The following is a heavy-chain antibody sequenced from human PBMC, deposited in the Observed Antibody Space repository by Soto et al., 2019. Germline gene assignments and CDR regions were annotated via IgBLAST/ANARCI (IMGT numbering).Heavy chain of an antibody. J-gene: IGHJ6*03. CDR1: GFTVSSNY. CDR3: ARDRASNYYYYMDV. D-gene: IGHD3-10*01. V-gene: IGHV3-66*01. CDR2: IYSGGST. Sequence: LSLTCAASGFTVSSNYMSWVRQAPGKGLEWVSVIYSGGSTYYADSVKGRFTISRDNSKNTLYLQMNSLRAEDTAVYYCARDRASNYYYYMDVWGKGTTVTVSS.